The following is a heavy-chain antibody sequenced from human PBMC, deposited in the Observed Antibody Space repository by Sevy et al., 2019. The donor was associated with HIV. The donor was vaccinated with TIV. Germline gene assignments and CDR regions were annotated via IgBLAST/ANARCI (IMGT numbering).Heavy chain of an antibody. D-gene: IGHD6-6*01. V-gene: IGHV4-38-2*01. Sequence: SETLSLTCSVSGYSIRNGYYWAWIRQPPGKGLEWIGSIHHSGITHYNPSLKSRVIISVDTSKNQVSLELSSVTAADTAMYYCARHRKYPLYYFDYWGQGILVTVSS. CDR1: GYSIRNGYY. CDR3: ARHRKYPLYYFDY. J-gene: IGHJ4*02. CDR2: IHHSGIT.